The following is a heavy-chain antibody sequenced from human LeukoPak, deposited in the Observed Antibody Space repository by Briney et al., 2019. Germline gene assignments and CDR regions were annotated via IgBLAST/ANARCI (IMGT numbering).Heavy chain of an antibody. J-gene: IGHJ4*02. Sequence: AGSLRLSCALSGATVSSNHMSWVRQAPGKGLEWVSAIYAAGGTYYADSVKGRFTLSRDISKNMLYLQLNSLRAEDTAVYYCVRDSSWGQGALVTVSS. CDR3: VRDSS. CDR2: IYAAGGT. V-gene: IGHV3-66*01. CDR1: GATVSSNH.